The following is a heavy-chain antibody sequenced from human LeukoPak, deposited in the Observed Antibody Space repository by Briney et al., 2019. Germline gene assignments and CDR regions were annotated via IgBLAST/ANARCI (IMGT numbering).Heavy chain of an antibody. J-gene: IGHJ4*02. D-gene: IGHD1-14*01. CDR3: ARVGRGTSLGGGMDN. CDR2: ISHDGTKT. Sequence: GGSLRLSCVASGFTFKGYALHWVRQAPGKGLEWVAAISHDGTKTYYADSVKGRFTITRDDSKNTLNLHMNSLIGEDTALYYCARVGRGTSLGGGMDNWGQGTLVTVSS. CDR1: GFTFKGYA. V-gene: IGHV3-30-3*01.